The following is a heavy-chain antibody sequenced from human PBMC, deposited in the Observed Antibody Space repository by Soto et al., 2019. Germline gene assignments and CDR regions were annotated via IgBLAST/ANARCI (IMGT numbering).Heavy chain of an antibody. D-gene: IGHD2-21*02. CDR3: GKDAVYGDGLWLAGN. CDR1: GCSVSRYA. J-gene: IGHJ4*02. CDR2: MNRSRGDI. V-gene: IGHV3-23*01. Sequence: GGSRRRSGSASGCSVSRYAMMWLRQPPGKGQEWGAGMNRSRGDIGHAHPVKGRFTNSKDNSKNTLYLQMNSLRAEDPAISHCGKDAVYGDGLWLAGNWGEGTGVTVSS.